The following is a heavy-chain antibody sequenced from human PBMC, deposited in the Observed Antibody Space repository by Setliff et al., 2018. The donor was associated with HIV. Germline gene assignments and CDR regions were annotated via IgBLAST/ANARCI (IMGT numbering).Heavy chain of an antibody. CDR1: GASISSGGYY. Sequence: SETLSLTCTVSGASISSGGYYWSWIRQHPVKGLEWTGYIYYTGTTFYNPSLESRLIISLDTPKNRFSLRLTSVTAADTAVYYCARLGTRTVAADADFDSWGQGALVTVSS. D-gene: IGHD2-15*01. J-gene: IGHJ4*02. CDR2: IYYTGTT. CDR3: ARLGTRTVAADADFDS. V-gene: IGHV4-31*03.